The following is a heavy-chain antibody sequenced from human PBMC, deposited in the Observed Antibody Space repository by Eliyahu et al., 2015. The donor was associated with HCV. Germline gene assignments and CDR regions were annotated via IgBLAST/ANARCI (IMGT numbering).Heavy chain of an antibody. CDR3: ARNLVAGDS. CDR1: GXTFTSYY. J-gene: IGHJ4*02. Sequence: QVQLVQSGAEVKKPGAXVKLSCKASGXTFTSYYMHWVRQAPGQGLEWMAIINPSGGSTNYAQKFRGRVTMTRDTSTSTVYMELSSLRSEDTAVYYCARNLVAGDSWGQGTLVTVSS. V-gene: IGHV1-46*01. D-gene: IGHD2-15*01. CDR2: INPSGGST.